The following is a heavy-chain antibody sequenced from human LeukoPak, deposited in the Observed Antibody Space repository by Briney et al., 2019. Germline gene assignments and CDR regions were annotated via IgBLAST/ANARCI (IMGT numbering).Heavy chain of an antibody. D-gene: IGHD2-2*02. CDR2: INPKSGDT. CDR1: GYSFTDYY. CDR3: ARERCTTAGCDKSFDS. J-gene: IGHJ4*02. V-gene: IGHV1-2*02. Sequence: ASVKLSCKESGYSFTDYYMHWVRQAPGQGLEWVGWINPKSGDTKYAQKFQGRITMTRDTSISTSYMELSRLRSDDTAVYYCARERCTTAGCDKSFDSWGQGTLITVSS.